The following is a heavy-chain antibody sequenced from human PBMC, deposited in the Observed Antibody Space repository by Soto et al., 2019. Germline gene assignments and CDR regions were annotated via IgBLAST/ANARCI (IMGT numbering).Heavy chain of an antibody. J-gene: IGHJ3*01. V-gene: IGHV1-2*02. CDR2: INPNTGGT. Sequence: QVQLVQSGAEVKKPGASVKVSCKASGFSFSDYYMYWVRQAPGQGLEWVGWINPNTGGTNFAQRLQGRVTLTRDTSISTAYMELSRLKSDDTAVYYCAGGRLDYDRSGYPGDAFDVWGQGTMVTVSS. D-gene: IGHD3-22*01. CDR1: GFSFSDYY. CDR3: AGGRLDYDRSGYPGDAFDV.